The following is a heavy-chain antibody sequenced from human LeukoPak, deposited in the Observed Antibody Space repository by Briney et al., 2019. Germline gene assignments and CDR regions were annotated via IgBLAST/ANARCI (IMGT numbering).Heavy chain of an antibody. D-gene: IGHD3-9*01. V-gene: IGHV1-24*01. Sequence: ASVKVSCKVSGYTLTELSMHWVRQAPGKGLEWMGGFDPEDDETIYAQKFQCRVTMTEDTSTDTAYMELSSLRSEDTAVYYCATGSIDYDILTGYYRDYYYYYMDVWGKGTTVTVSS. CDR2: FDPEDDET. CDR3: ATGSIDYDILTGYYRDYYYYYMDV. CDR1: GYTLTELS. J-gene: IGHJ6*03.